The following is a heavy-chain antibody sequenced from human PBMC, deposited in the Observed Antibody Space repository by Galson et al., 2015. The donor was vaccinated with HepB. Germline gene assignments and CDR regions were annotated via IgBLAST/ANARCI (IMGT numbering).Heavy chain of an antibody. CDR1: GFTFSVYD. V-gene: IGHV3-23*01. CDR3: AKLLVNQVDY. D-gene: IGHD1-14*01. Sequence: SLRLSCAASGFTFSVYDMTWVRQAPGKGLEWVSHISGSGGGTYYADSVQGRFTISRDNSKNTLFLHMSGLRADDTAIYYCAKLLVNQVDYWGQGTLVTVSS. J-gene: IGHJ4*01. CDR2: ISGSGGGT.